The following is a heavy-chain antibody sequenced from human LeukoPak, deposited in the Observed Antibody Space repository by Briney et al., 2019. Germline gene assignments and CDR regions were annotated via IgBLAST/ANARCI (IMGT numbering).Heavy chain of an antibody. J-gene: IGHJ4*02. CDR3: ARMSYLYYYGSGTSIDY. CDR2: INYSGGT. Sequence: SETLSLTCVVYGGSFSDYYWTWIRQPPGKGLEWIGEINYSGGTNYNPSLKSRVTISVDTSKNQFSLNLSSVTAADTAVYYCARMSYLYYYGSGTSIDYWGQGTLVTVSS. V-gene: IGHV4-34*01. CDR1: GGSFSDYY. D-gene: IGHD3-10*01.